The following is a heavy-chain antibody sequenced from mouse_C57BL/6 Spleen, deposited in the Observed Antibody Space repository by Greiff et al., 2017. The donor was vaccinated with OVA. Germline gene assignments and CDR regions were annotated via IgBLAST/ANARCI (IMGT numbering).Heavy chain of an antibody. CDR1: GYTFTSYW. D-gene: IGHD2-4*01. Sequence: QLQQPGAELVRPGSSVKLSCKASGYTFTSYWMHWVKQRPIQGLEWIGNIDPSDSETHYNQKFKDKATLTVDKSSSTAYMQLSSLTSEDSAVYYCARGGYYDYEGAYWGQGTLVTVSA. J-gene: IGHJ3*01. CDR3: ARGGYYDYEGAY. V-gene: IGHV1-52*01. CDR2: IDPSDSET.